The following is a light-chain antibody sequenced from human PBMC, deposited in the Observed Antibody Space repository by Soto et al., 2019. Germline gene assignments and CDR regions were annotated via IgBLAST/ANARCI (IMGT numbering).Light chain of an antibody. V-gene: IGKV1-5*03. CDR2: RAS. Sequence: DIQMTQSPSTLSASMGDRVTITCRASQTINIWLAWYQQKPGKAPKFLISRASILESGVPSRFSGSGSGTEFTLTISSLQTDDFATYYCQQYNFYTWTFGQGTKVEIK. CDR1: QTINIW. J-gene: IGKJ1*01. CDR3: QQYNFYTWT.